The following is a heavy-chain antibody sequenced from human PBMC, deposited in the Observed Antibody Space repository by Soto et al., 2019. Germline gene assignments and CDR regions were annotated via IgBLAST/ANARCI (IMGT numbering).Heavy chain of an antibody. Sequence: PGESLKISCKGSGYSFTSYWIGWVRQMPRKGLEWMGIIYPGDSDTRYSPSFQGQVTISADKSISTAYLQWSSLKASDTAMYYCARPSDSYGPLMAFDIWGQGTMVTVSS. V-gene: IGHV5-51*01. CDR3: ARPSDSYGPLMAFDI. CDR2: IYPGDSDT. J-gene: IGHJ3*02. CDR1: GYSFTSYW. D-gene: IGHD5-18*01.